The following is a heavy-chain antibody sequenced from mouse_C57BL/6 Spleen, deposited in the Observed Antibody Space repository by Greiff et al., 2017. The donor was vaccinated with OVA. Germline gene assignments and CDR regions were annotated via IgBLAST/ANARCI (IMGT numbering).Heavy chain of an antibody. V-gene: IGHV1-52*01. Sequence: VQLQQPGAELVRPGSSVKLSCKASGYTFTSYWMHWVKQRPIQGLEWIGNIDPSDSATHYNQKFKDKATLTVDKSSSTAYMQLSSLTSEDSAVYYGARWRHLRSYAMDYWGQGTSVTVSS. D-gene: IGHD3-2*02. CDR1: GYTFTSYW. CDR3: ARWRHLRSYAMDY. J-gene: IGHJ4*01. CDR2: IDPSDSAT.